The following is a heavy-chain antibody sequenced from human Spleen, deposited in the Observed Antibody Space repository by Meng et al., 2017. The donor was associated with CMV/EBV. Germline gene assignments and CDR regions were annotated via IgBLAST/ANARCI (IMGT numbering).Heavy chain of an antibody. CDR3: ARGGTYYYGSGSYYNFDY. J-gene: IGHJ4*02. D-gene: IGHD3-10*01. Sequence: GSLRLSCTVSGGSISSYYWSWIRQPPGKGLEWIGYIYYSGSTNYNPSLKSRVTISVDTSKNQFSLKLSSVTAADTAVYYCARGGTYYYGSGSYYNFDYWGQGTLVTVSS. CDR1: GGSISSYY. CDR2: IYYSGST. V-gene: IGHV4-59*01.